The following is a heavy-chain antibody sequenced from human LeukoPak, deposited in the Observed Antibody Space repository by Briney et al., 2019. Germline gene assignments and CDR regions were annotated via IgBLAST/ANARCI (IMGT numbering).Heavy chain of an antibody. Sequence: ASVKVSCKASGYTFTSYDINWVRQATGQGLEWMGWMNPNSGNTGYAQKFQGRVTMTRNTSISTAYMELSSLRSEDTAVYYCARGPVFFCSTSCYHADSYYYYGMDVWGQGTTVTVSS. V-gene: IGHV1-8*01. CDR3: ARGPVFFCSTSCYHADSYYYYGMDV. CDR2: MNPNSGNT. J-gene: IGHJ6*02. CDR1: GYTFTSYD. D-gene: IGHD2-2*01.